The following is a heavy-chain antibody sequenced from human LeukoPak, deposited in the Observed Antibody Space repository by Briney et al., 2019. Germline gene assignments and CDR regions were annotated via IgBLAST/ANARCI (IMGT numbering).Heavy chain of an antibody. CDR1: GYTFTGYY. CDR2: INPNSGGT. V-gene: IGHV1-2*02. CDR3: ARATARILLWSHHWYFDL. D-gene: IGHD5-18*01. J-gene: IGHJ2*01. Sequence: ASVKVSCTASGYTFTGYYMHWVRQAPGQGLEWMGWINPNSGGTNYAQKFQGRVTMTRDTSISTAYMELSRLRSDDTAVYYCARATARILLWSHHWYFDLWGRGTLVTVSS.